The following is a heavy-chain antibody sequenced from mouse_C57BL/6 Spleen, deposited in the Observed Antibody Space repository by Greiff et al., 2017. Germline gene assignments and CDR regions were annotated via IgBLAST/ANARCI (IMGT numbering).Heavy chain of an antibody. J-gene: IGHJ2*01. V-gene: IGHV1-50*01. CDR1: GYTFTSYW. Sequence: VQLKQPGAELVKPGASVKLSCKASGYTFTSYWMQWVKQRPGQGLEWIGEIDPSDSYTNYNQKFKGKATLTVDTSSSTAYMQLSSLTSEDSAVYYCAQTGGFDYWGQGTTLTVSS. CDR3: AQTGGFDY. CDR2: IDPSDSYT.